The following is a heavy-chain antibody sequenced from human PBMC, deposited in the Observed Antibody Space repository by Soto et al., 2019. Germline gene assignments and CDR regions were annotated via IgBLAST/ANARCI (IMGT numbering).Heavy chain of an antibody. J-gene: IGHJ4*02. CDR2: IYTSGST. CDR3: ARDFWGEGYFDY. V-gene: IGHV4-4*07. D-gene: IGHD7-27*01. Sequence: SETMPLTCIVSGAAIDTYYWTWIRQPAGKGLEWIGRIYTSGSTDYNPSLKSRVTMSIDTSKNQFSLKLTSVTAADTALYYCARDFWGEGYFDYWGQLTMV. CDR1: GAAIDTYY.